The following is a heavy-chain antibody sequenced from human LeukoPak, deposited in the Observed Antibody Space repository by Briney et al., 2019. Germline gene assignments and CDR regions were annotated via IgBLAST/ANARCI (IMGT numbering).Heavy chain of an antibody. Sequence: SETLSLTCTVSGGSISSSSYYWGWIRQPPGKGLEWIGSIYYSGSTYYNPSLKSRVTISVDTSKNQFSLKLSSVTAADTAVYYCARDNIVVVPAAMPGLHYYYYYGMDVWGQGTTVTVSS. J-gene: IGHJ6*02. CDR1: GGSISSSSYY. CDR2: IYYSGST. D-gene: IGHD2-2*01. V-gene: IGHV4-39*07. CDR3: ARDNIVVVPAAMPGLHYYYYYGMDV.